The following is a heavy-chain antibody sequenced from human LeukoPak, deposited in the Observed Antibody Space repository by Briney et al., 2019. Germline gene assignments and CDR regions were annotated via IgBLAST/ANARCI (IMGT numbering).Heavy chain of an antibody. CDR1: GGSISSYY. V-gene: IGHV4-34*01. Sequence: SETLSLTCTVSGGSISSYYWSWIRQPPGKGLEWIGEINHSGSTNYNPSLKSRVTISVDTSKNQFSLKLSSVTAADTAVYYCARVRQWLVRSYFDYWGQGTLVTVSS. J-gene: IGHJ4*02. D-gene: IGHD6-19*01. CDR3: ARVRQWLVRSYFDY. CDR2: INHSGST.